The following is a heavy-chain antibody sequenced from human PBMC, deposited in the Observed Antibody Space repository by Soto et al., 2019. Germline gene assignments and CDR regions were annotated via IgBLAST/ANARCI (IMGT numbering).Heavy chain of an antibody. CDR3: AHKEVELDY. CDR1: GFSLSTSGVG. Sequence: QITLKESGPTLVKPTQTRTLTCTFSGFSLSTSGVGVGWIRQPPGKALEWLALIYWDDDKRHSPSLKSRITNTQDTPKNQVVLTMTNMDPVDTATYYCAHKEVELDYWGQGTLVTVSS. V-gene: IGHV2-5*02. CDR2: IYWDDDK. J-gene: IGHJ4*02.